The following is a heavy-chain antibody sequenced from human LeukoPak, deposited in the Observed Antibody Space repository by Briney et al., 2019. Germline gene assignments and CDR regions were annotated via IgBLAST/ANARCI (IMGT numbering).Heavy chain of an antibody. V-gene: IGHV3-21*01. CDR2: ITRSSAYT. D-gene: IGHD3-10*01. CDR3: ATSGGSILAY. Sequence: KTGGSLTLSCAASGFSFSSYTTTWVRQAPGRGLEWVSSITRSSAYTYSADSVKGRFSISRDNAKKSLFLHMNGLTAEDTAVYYCATSGGSILAYWGQGTVVTVSS. CDR1: GFSFSSYT. J-gene: IGHJ1*01.